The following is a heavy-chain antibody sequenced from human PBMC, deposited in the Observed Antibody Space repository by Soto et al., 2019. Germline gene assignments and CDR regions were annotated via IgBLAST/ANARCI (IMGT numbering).Heavy chain of an antibody. J-gene: IGHJ4*02. CDR3: ARRGFDWLLRYYFDY. CDR1: GYTFTSYG. D-gene: IGHD3-9*01. V-gene: IGHV1-18*01. Sequence: ASVKVSSKASGYTFTSYGISWVRQAPGQGLEWMGWISAYNGNTNYAQKLQGRVTMTTDTSTSTAYMELRSLRSDDTAMYYCARRGFDWLLRYYFDYWGQGTLVTVSS. CDR2: ISAYNGNT.